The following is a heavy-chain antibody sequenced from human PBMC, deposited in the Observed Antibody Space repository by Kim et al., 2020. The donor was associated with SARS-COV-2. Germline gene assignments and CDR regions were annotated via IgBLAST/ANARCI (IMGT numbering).Heavy chain of an antibody. CDR3: ARDLGSPGSSWYFVSGYFDY. J-gene: IGHJ4*02. D-gene: IGHD6-13*01. Sequence: SETLSLTCTVSGGSISSYYWSWIRQPAGKGLEWIGRIYTSGSTNYNPSLKSRVTMSVDTSKNQFSLKLSSVTAADTAVYYCARDLGSPGSSWYFVSGYFDYWGQGTLVTVSS. CDR1: GGSISSYY. V-gene: IGHV4-4*07. CDR2: IYTSGST.